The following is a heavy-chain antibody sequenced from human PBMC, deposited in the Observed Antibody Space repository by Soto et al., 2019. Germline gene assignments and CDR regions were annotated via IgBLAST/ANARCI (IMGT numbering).Heavy chain of an antibody. Sequence: GQYLKVSCKGSGYTSSGYWRGWVRQMSGKGLEGMGIIYSGDSDARYSPSFQGQVTISADESITTAYLQWDSLKASDTAIYYCIVQQKLPWVNAWGQGPMGTVSS. CDR3: IVQQKLPWVNA. CDR1: GYTSSGYW. CDR2: IYSGDSDA. V-gene: IGHV5-51*01. J-gene: IGHJ5*02. D-gene: IGHD2-2*01.